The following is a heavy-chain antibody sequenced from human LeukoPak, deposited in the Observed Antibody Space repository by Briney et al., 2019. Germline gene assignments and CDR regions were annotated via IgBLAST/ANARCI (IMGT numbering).Heavy chain of an antibody. CDR2: INHSGST. D-gene: IGHD3-10*01. CDR3: ARGRCITMVRGVRLGAFDI. CDR1: GGSFSGYY. J-gene: IGHJ3*02. V-gene: IGHV4-34*01. Sequence: SETLSLTCAVYGGSFSGYYWSWIRQPPGKGLEWIGEINHSGSTNYNPSLKSRVTISVDTSKNQFSLKLSSVTAADTAVYYCARGRCITMVRGVRLGAFDIWGQGTMVTVSS.